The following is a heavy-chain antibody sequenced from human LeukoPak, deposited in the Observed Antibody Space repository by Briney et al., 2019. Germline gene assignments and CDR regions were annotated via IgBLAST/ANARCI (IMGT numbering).Heavy chain of an antibody. CDR2: IYSGGTT. J-gene: IGHJ4*02. V-gene: IGHV3-53*04. D-gene: IGHD5-18*01. CDR1: GFTVSTNC. Sequence: GGSLRLSCAASGFTVSTNCMTWVRQAPGKGLEWVPTIYSGGTTYYADSVMGRFTISRHNSRNTLYLQMNSLRAEDTAVYYCARVDTVMAYYFDLWGQGTLVTVSS. CDR3: ARVDTVMAYYFDL.